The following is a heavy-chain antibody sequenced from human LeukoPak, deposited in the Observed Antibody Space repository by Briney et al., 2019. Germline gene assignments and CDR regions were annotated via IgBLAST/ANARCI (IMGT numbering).Heavy chain of an antibody. D-gene: IGHD3-22*01. CDR1: GFTFSRYW. CDR2: ISGSGGST. J-gene: IGHJ3*02. Sequence: GGSLRLSCAASGFTFSRYWMSWVRQAPGKGLEWVSGISGSGGSTYYADSVKGRFTISRDNSKNTLYLQMNSLRAEDTAVYYCATLGRNGDYYDSSGWAGSDAFDIWGQGTMVTVSS. CDR3: ATLGRNGDYYDSSGWAGSDAFDI. V-gene: IGHV3-23*01.